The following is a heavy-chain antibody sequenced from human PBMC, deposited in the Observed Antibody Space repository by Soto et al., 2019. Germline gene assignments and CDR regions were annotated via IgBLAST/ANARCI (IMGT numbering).Heavy chain of an antibody. CDR2: VSGGSGVT. V-gene: IGHV3-23*01. CDR3: AKWNGYGDY. CDR1: GFSFSTYG. Sequence: EVQLLESGGALVPPGGPFRLSCAVSGFSFSTYGVTWVRQAPGKGLEWVSGVSGGSGVTHYADSVKGRFTITGDNSKNTVYLHMNSLRVEDTAVYYCAKWNGYGDYWGQGTLVTVSS. D-gene: IGHD1-1*01. J-gene: IGHJ4*02.